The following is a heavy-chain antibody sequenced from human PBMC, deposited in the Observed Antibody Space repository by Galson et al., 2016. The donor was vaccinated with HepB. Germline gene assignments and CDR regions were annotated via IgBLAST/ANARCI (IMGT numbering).Heavy chain of an antibody. Sequence: CAISGDSVSSRSAAWNWIRQSPSRGLEWLGRTYYRSKWYNDYAESVKSRITINPDTSRNQLSLQLNSVTPEDTAEYYCAKAAAALSSGWRTLAPRGYYYNMDVWGQGTTVTVSS. CDR1: GDSVSSRSAA. CDR2: TYYRSKWYN. J-gene: IGHJ6*02. D-gene: IGHD6-19*01. CDR3: AKAAAALSSGWRTLAPRGYYYNMDV. V-gene: IGHV6-1*01.